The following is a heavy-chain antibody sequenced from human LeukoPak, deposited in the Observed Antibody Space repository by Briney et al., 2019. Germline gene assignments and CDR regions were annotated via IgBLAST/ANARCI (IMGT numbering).Heavy chain of an antibody. CDR2: IIPIFGTA. Sequence: SVKVSFKASGGTFSSYAISWVRQAPGQGLEWMGGIIPIFGTANYAQKFQGRVTITTDESTSTAYMELSSLRSEDTAVYYCARPGHYYGSGSYREGDYWGQGTLVTVSS. J-gene: IGHJ4*02. CDR1: GGTFSSYA. D-gene: IGHD3-10*01. V-gene: IGHV1-69*05. CDR3: ARPGHYYGSGSYREGDY.